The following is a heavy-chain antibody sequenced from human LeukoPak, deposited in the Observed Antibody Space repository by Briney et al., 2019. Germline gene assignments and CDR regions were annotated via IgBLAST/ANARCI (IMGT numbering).Heavy chain of an antibody. D-gene: IGHD1-26*01. J-gene: IGHJ4*02. CDR3: ARGVNSGYFDY. CDR2: IYHSGST. Sequence: SETLSLTCTVSGYSISSGYYWGWIRQPPGKGLEWIGSIYHSGSTYYNPSLKSRVTISLDTSKNQFSLKLSSVTAADTAVYYCARGVNSGYFDYCGQGTLVTVSS. CDR1: GYSISSGYY. V-gene: IGHV4-38-2*02.